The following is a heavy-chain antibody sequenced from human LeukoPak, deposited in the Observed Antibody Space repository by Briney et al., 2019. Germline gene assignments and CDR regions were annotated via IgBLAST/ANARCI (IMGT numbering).Heavy chain of an antibody. Sequence: GSLRLSCAASGFTFSSHAMSWVRQPPGKGLEWIGEINHSGSTNYNPSLKSRVTISVGTSKNQFSLKLSSVTAADTAVYYCARDGGSSLPPDYWGQGTLVTVSS. CDR3: ARDGGSSLPPDY. J-gene: IGHJ4*02. D-gene: IGHD3-16*01. CDR1: GFTFSSHA. CDR2: INHSGST. V-gene: IGHV4-34*01.